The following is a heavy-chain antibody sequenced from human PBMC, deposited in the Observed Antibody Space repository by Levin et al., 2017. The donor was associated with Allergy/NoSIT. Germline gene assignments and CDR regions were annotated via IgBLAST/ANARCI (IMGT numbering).Heavy chain of an antibody. Sequence: PGGSLRLSCAASGFTLSDYGMHWVRQAPGKGLEWVAVISYDGTNKFYADSVKGRFNISRDKSKNTLYLQMNSLRPEDTAVYYCAKLYASGRFGATGFDVWGQGTMVTVSS. J-gene: IGHJ3*01. V-gene: IGHV3-30*18. D-gene: IGHD3-10*01. CDR1: GFTLSDYG. CDR3: AKLYASGRFGATGFDV. CDR2: ISYDGTNK.